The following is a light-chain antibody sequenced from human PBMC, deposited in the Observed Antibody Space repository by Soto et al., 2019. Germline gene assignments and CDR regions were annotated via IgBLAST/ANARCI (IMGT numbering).Light chain of an antibody. V-gene: IGLV1-40*01. CDR3: QSYDSSLSGVV. Sequence: QSVLTQPPSVSGAPGQRVTISCTGISSNIGAGYDVHWYQQLPGTAPKLLIYGNSNRPSGVPDRFSGSKSGTSDSLAITGLQAEDEADYDCQSYDSSLSGVVFGGGTKVTVL. J-gene: IGLJ2*01. CDR2: GNS. CDR1: SSNIGAGYD.